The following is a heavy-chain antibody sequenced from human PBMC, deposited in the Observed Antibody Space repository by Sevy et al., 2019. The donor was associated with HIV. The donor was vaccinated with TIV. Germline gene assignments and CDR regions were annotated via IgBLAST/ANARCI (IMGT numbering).Heavy chain of an antibody. CDR2: INPNSGGT. D-gene: IGHD3-3*01. V-gene: IGHV1-2*06. J-gene: IGHJ4*02. CDR1: GYTFTGYY. Sequence: ASVKVSCKASGYTFTGYYMHWVRQAPGQGLEWMGRINPNSGGTNYAQKVQGRVTMTRDTSISTAYMELSRLRSDDTAVYYCARVSQIYDFWSGYSPYYFDYWGQGTLVTVSS. CDR3: ARVSQIYDFWSGYSPYYFDY.